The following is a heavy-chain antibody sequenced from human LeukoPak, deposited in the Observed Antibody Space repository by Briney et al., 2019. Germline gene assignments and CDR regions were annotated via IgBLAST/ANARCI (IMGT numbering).Heavy chain of an antibody. V-gene: IGHV3-23*01. J-gene: IGHJ4*02. Sequence: QPGGSLRLSCAASGFTFSSYAMSWVRQAPGKGLEWVSSISGSGDTTYYTDSVKGRFTISRDNAKDTLYLQMNSLRAEDTAVYYCARVSSSSWWALDYWGQGTLVTVSS. CDR2: ISGSGDTT. CDR3: ARVSSSSWWALDY. D-gene: IGHD6-13*01. CDR1: GFTFSSYA.